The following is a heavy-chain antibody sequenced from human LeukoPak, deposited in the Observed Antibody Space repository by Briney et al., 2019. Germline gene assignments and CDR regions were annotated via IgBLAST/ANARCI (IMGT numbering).Heavy chain of an antibody. V-gene: IGHV3-74*01. CDR3: ARDWRLRREYQLLWPGMDV. J-gene: IGHJ6*02. CDR1: GFTFSSYW. D-gene: IGHD2-2*01. CDR2: INSDGSST. Sequence: GGSLRLSCAASGFTFSSYWMHWVRQAPGKGLVWVSRINSDGSSTSYADSVKGRFTISRDNAKNTLYLQMNSLRAEDTAVYYCARDWRLRREYQLLWPGMDVWGQGTTVTVSS.